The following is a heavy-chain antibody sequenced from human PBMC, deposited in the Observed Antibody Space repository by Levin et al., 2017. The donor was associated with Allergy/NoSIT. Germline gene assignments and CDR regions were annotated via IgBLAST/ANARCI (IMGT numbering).Heavy chain of an antibody. CDR3: ATSTDLRTFDI. J-gene: IGHJ3*02. CDR2: ISDIGYSI. D-gene: IGHD3-3*01. V-gene: IGHV3-23*01. Sequence: GGSLRLSCAASGFSFSSYAMSWVRQAPGKGLEWVSTISDIGYSIYYADSVKGRPTISRDNSKSTLYLQMNSLRAEDTAVYYCATSTDLRTFDIWGQGTMVTVSS. CDR1: GFSFSSYA.